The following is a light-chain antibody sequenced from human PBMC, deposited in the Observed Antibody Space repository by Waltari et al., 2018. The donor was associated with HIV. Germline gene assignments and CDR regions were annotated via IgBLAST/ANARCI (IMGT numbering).Light chain of an antibody. CDR1: QSVGNY. V-gene: IGKV3-11*01. Sequence: ETVLTQSPATLSLSPGERATLSCRASQSVGNYLEWYQHKPGQAPRLLIHAASNRATGIPARFSGSGSGTDFTLTISSLEPEDFAVYYCQQRSNWWTFGQGTKVEIK. J-gene: IGKJ1*01. CDR2: AAS. CDR3: QQRSNWWT.